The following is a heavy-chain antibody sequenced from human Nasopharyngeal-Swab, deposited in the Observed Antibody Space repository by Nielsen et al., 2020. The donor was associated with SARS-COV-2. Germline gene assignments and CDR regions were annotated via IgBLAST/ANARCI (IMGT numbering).Heavy chain of an antibody. CDR1: GFTFSDPA. J-gene: IGHJ4*02. D-gene: IGHD2-15*01. CDR2: IRSKGNNYAT. CDR3: TRCGGGCYSGRDY. V-gene: IGHV3-73*01. Sequence: GRSLRLSCAASGFTFSDPAIHWVRQASGKGLEWVGRIRSKGNNYATAYSASVKGRFIIFRDDPTNTAYLQMNSLKTEDTAMYYCTRCGGGCYSGRDYWGQGTLVTVSS.